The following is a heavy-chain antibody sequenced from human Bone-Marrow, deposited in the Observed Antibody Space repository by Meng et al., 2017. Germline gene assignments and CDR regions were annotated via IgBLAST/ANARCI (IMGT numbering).Heavy chain of an antibody. V-gene: IGHV3-23*01. CDR3: AKCESIWFGELSYFDY. J-gene: IGHJ4*02. Sequence: GESLKISCAASGFTFSSYSMNWVRQAPGKGLEWVSAISGSGGSTYYADSVKGRFTISRDNSKNTLYLQMNSLRAEDTAVYYCAKCESIWFGELSYFDYWGQGTLVTVSS. CDR1: GFTFSSYS. CDR2: ISGSGGST. D-gene: IGHD3-10*01.